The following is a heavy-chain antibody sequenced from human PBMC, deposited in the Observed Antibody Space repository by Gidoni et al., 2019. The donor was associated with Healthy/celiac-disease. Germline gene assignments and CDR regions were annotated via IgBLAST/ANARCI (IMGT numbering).Heavy chain of an antibody. V-gene: IGHV4-31*03. CDR1: VSPFRSVGYY. D-gene: IGHD3-3*01. Sequence: QVQLPESGPGLVKPSQPLSLPCTVSVSPFRSVGYYWSWIRQHPGKGLEWIGYSYYSGNTYYNPSLKSRVTISVDTSKNQFSLKLSSVTAADTAVYYCARDTTIFGVDPYGMDVWGQGTTVTVSS. CDR2: SYYSGNT. CDR3: ARDTTIFGVDPYGMDV. J-gene: IGHJ6*02.